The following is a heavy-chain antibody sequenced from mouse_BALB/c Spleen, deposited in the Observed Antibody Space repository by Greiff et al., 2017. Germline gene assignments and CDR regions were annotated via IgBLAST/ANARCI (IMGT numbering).Heavy chain of an antibody. CDR1: GFSLTSYG. CDR3: AREGSYALAY. Sequence: QVQLKESGLGLVQPSQSLSITCTVSGFSLTSYGVHWVRQSPGKGLEWLGVIWSGGSTDYNAAFISRLSISKDNSKSQVFFKMNSLQANDTAIYYCAREGSYALAYWGQGTLVTVSA. D-gene: IGHD6-5*01. V-gene: IGHV2-2*02. CDR2: IWSGGST. J-gene: IGHJ3*01.